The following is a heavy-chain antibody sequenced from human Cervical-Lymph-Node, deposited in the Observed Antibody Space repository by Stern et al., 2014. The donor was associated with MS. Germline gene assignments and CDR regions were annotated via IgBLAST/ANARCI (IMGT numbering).Heavy chain of an antibody. V-gene: IGHV1-69*01. Sequence: QAQLVQSGAEVKKPGSSVKVSCKASGGTFSSYAISWVRQAPGQGLEWMGGIIPIFGTANYAQKFQGRVTITADESTSTAYMELSSLRSEDTAVYYCARDLHPSYYDFWSGYYSWGQGTLVTVSS. D-gene: IGHD3-3*01. CDR1: GGTFSSYA. CDR2: IIPIFGTA. CDR3: ARDLHPSYYDFWSGYYS. J-gene: IGHJ5*02.